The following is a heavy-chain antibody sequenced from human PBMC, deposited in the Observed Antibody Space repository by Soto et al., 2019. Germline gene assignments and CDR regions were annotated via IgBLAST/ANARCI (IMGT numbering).Heavy chain of an antibody. J-gene: IGHJ4*02. Sequence: EVQLLESGGSLVQLWGSLRLSCIGSGFTFSNYAINWVRQTPGKGLEWVSVITGNGGYTHYADSVKGRFTISRDNSKDTLYLQMNSLRVEDTAVYYCAKEWVAGTLFYWGQGTRVIVSS. CDR3: AKEWVAGTLFY. CDR1: GFTFSNYA. V-gene: IGHV3-23*01. D-gene: IGHD6-13*01. CDR2: ITGNGGYT.